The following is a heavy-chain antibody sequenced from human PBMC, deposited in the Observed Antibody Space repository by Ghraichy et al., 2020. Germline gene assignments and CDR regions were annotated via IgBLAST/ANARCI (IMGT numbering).Heavy chain of an antibody. D-gene: IGHD5-24*01. CDR2: IKQDGSEK. CDR3: GITGDYSDY. Sequence: GGSLRLSCAASGFTFSSYWMSWVRQAPGKGLEWVANIKQDGSEKYYVDSVKGRFTISRDNAKNALYLQMNSLRAEDTAVYYCGITGDYSDYWGQGTLVTVSS. J-gene: IGHJ4*02. CDR1: GFTFSSYW. V-gene: IGHV3-7*01.